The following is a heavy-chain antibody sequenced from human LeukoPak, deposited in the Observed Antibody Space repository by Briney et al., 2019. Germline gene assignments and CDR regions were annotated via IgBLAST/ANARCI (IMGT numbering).Heavy chain of an antibody. CDR3: AASEDSYYYGSGRIWFDP. CDR1: GFTFTSSA. J-gene: IGHJ5*02. V-gene: IGHV1-58*01. CDR2: IVVGSGNT. D-gene: IGHD3-10*01. Sequence: TSVKVSCKASGFTFTSSAVQWVRQACGQRLEWIGWIVVGSGNTNYAQKFQERVTITRDMSTSTAYMELSSLRSEDTAVYYCAASEDSYYYGSGRIWFDPWGQGTLVTVSS.